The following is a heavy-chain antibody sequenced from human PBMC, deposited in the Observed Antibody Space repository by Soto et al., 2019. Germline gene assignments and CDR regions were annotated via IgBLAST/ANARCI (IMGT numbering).Heavy chain of an antibody. CDR1: GGSISGYY. V-gene: IGHV4-34*01. CDR2: INHSGST. D-gene: IGHD6-19*01. CDR3: AGAGYYYYYYGMDV. J-gene: IGHJ6*02. Sequence: SETLSLTCTVSGGSISGYYWSWIRQPPGKGLEWIGEINHSGSTNYNPSLKSRVTISVDTSKNQFSLKLSSVTAADTAVYYCAGAGYYYYYYGMDVWGQGTTVTVSS.